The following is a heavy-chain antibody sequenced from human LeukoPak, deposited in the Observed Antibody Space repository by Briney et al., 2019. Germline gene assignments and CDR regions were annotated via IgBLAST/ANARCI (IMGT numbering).Heavy chain of an antibody. CDR3: ARGVSGSYYYYYMDV. CDR2: INPNSGGT. D-gene: IGHD1-26*01. V-gene: IGHV1-2*02. Sequence: ASVKVSCKASGYTFTDYYMHRVRQAPGQGLEWMGWINPNSGGTNYAQKFQGRVTMTRDTSISTAYMELSRLRSDDTAVYYCARGVSGSYYYYYMDVWGKGTTVTVSS. CDR1: GYTFTDYY. J-gene: IGHJ6*03.